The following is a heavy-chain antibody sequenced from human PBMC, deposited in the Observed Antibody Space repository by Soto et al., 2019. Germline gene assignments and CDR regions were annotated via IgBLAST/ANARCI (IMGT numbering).Heavy chain of an antibody. CDR1: GGSISGGGYS. V-gene: IGHV4-30-4*01. J-gene: IGHJ2*01. CDR2: IYDSGST. CDR3: ARDIIPLTTDWYFDL. Sequence: QVQLQESGPGLVNPSETLSLTCTVSGGSISGGGYSWSWIRQPPVNGLEWIGYIYDSGSTYYNPSLKSRISISVDTSKNQFSLRLSSVTAADTAVYYCARDIIPLTTDWYFDLWGRGTLVTVSS. D-gene: IGHD4-17*01.